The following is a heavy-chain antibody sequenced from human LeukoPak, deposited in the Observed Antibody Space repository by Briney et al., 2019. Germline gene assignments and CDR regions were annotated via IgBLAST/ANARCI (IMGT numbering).Heavy chain of an antibody. Sequence: ASVKVSCKASGYTFTGYYMHWVRQAPGQGLEWMGWINPNSGGTNYAQKFQGRVTMTRDTSISTACMELSRLRSDDTAVYYCARLVVVPAATGGMDVWGQGTTVTVSS. CDR2: INPNSGGT. CDR3: ARLVVVPAATGGMDV. J-gene: IGHJ6*02. CDR1: GYTFTGYY. V-gene: IGHV1-2*02. D-gene: IGHD2-2*01.